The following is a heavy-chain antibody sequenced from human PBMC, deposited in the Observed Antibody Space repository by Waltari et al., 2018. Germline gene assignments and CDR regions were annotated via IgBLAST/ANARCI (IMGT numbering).Heavy chain of an antibody. J-gene: IGHJ5*02. CDR3: ARGREWFDP. CDR2: IYHSGST. CDR1: GCTFSTES. V-gene: IGHV4-38-2*01. D-gene: IGHD1-26*01. Sequence: VHLVESGGGLVQPGGSLRLSCAASGCTFSTESMNWVRQAPGKGLEWIGSIYHSGSTYYNPSLKSRVTISVDTSKNQFSLKLSSVTAADTAVYYCARGREWFDPWGQGTLVTVSS.